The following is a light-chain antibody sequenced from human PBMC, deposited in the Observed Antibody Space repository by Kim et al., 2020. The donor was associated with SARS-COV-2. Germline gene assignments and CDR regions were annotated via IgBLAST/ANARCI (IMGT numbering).Light chain of an antibody. CDR2: GAS. CDR1: QSVSSSY. J-gene: IGKJ1*01. Sequence: EIVLTQSPGTLSLSPGERGTLSCRASQSVSSSYLAWYQQKPGQAPRLLIYGASTRATGIPDRFSGSGSGTDFTLTIRRLEPEDFAVYYCQQYGSSPGTFGQGTKVDIK. CDR3: QQYGSSPGT. V-gene: IGKV3-20*01.